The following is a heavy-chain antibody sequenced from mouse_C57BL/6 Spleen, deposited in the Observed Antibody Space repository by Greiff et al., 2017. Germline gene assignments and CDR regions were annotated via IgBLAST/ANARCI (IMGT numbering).Heavy chain of an antibody. CDR1: GYAFSSSW. CDR3: ARWGDGYPDWYFDV. D-gene: IGHD2-3*01. V-gene: IGHV1-82*01. CDR2: VYPGDGDT. J-gene: IGHJ1*03. Sequence: VKLQQSGPELVKPGASVKISCKASGYAFSSSWMNWVKQRPGKGLERIGRVYPGDGDTNYNGKFKGKATLTADKHSSTAYMQLSILTSEDSSVYICARWGDGYPDWYFDVWGTGTTVTVSS.